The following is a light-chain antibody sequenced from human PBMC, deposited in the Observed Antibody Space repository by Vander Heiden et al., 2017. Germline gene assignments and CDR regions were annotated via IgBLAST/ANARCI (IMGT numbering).Light chain of an antibody. V-gene: IGKV3-15*01. J-gene: IGKJ1*01. CDR1: QSVSSN. CDR3: QQYNNWPRT. Sequence: EIVMTQSSATLSVSPGERATLSCRASQSVSSNLAWYQHKPGQAPRLLIYGASTRATAIPVRFSGSGSGTEFTLSISSLQSEDFAVYYCQQYNNWPRTFGQGTKVEIK. CDR2: GAS.